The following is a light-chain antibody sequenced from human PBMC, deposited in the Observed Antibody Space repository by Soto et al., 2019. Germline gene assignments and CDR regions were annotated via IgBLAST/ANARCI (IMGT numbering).Light chain of an antibody. CDR2: DAS. Sequence: EIVLTQSPGTLSLSPGERATLSCRASQTVSSSYLVWYQQKPGQAPRLLIYDASNRATGIPARFSGSGSGTEFTLTISSLQSQDFAVYYGQQYKDWPTWTFGQGTKVDIK. CDR3: QQYKDWPTWT. J-gene: IGKJ1*01. CDR1: QTVSSSY. V-gene: IGKV3D-15*01.